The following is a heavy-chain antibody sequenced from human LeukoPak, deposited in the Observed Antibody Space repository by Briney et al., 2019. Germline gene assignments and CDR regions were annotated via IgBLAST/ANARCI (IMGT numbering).Heavy chain of an antibody. CDR2: FDPEDGGT. CDR1: GYTLTELS. J-gene: IGHJ4*02. Sequence: ASVKVSCKVSGYTLTELSMHWVRQAPGKGLEWMGGFDPEDGGTIYAQKFQGRVTMTEDTSTDTAYMELSSLRSEDTAVYYCATAHIVVVTAIEFDYWGQGTLVTVSS. D-gene: IGHD2-21*02. CDR3: ATAHIVVVTAIEFDY. V-gene: IGHV1-24*01.